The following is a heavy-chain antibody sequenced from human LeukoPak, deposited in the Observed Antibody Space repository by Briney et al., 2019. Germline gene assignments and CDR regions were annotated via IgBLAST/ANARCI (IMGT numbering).Heavy chain of an antibody. CDR1: FGSLSDYN. CDR3: ARGLDLDGLGS. V-gene: IGHV4-34*01. D-gene: IGHD1-1*01. Sequence: ASETLSLTCAVSFGSLSDYNWSWLRQSPEKGLEWIGEITDSATTHYNPSLETRVTISIDTAKRQFSLRLTSLTAADTAVYYCARGLDLDGLGSWGQGTLVSVSS. CDR2: ITDSATT. J-gene: IGHJ4*02.